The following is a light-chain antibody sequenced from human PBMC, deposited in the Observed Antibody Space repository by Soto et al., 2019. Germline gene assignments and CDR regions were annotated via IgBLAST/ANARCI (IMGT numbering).Light chain of an antibody. V-gene: IGLV4-69*01. CDR1: SGHSNYA. J-gene: IGLJ2*01. Sequence: QSVLTQSPSASASLGASVKLTCTLSSGHSNYAIAWHQQQSEKGPRYLMKLNSDGSHSKGDGIPDRFSGSSSGAERYLIISNLQSVDGADSHCQTWGSGIVVFGGGTKVTVL. CDR2: LNSDGSH. CDR3: QTWGSGIVV.